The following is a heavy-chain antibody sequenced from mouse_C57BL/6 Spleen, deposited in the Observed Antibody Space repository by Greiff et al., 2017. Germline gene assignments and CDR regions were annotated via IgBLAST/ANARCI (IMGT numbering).Heavy chain of an antibody. CDR2: ISSGGSYT. CDR1: GFTFSSYG. V-gene: IGHV5-6*01. J-gene: IGHJ4*01. Sequence: VQLKESGGDLVKPGGSLKLSCAASGFTFSSYGMSWVRQTPDKRLEWVATISSGGSYTYYPDSVKGRFTISRDNAKNTLYLQMSSLKSEDTAMYYCARHLITTVDYAMDYWGQGTSVTVSS. CDR3: ARHLITTVDYAMDY. D-gene: IGHD1-1*01.